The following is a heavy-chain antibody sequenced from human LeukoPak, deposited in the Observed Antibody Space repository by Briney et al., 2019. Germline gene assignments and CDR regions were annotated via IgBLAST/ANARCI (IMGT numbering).Heavy chain of an antibody. Sequence: SETLSLTCAVYGGSFSGYYWSWIRQPPGKGLEWIGEINHSGSTNYNPSLKSRVTISIGTSKNQFSLKLRFVTAADTAVYYCARVRCSGGSCPYYYYYYYMDVWGKGTTVTVSS. D-gene: IGHD2-15*01. CDR2: INHSGST. CDR3: ARVRCSGGSCPYYYYYYYMDV. J-gene: IGHJ6*03. V-gene: IGHV4-34*01. CDR1: GGSFSGYY.